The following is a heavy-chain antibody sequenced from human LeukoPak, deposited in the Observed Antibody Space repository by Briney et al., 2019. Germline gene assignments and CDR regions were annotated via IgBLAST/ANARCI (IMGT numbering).Heavy chain of an antibody. CDR2: IYYSGST. Sequence: SETLSLTCTVSGGSISSYYWSWIRQPPGKGLEWIGYIYYSGSTNYNPSLKSRVTISVDTSKNQFSLKLSSVTAADTAVYYCARGRGRGSGWYNYFDYWGQGTLVTVSS. V-gene: IGHV4-59*01. D-gene: IGHD6-19*01. J-gene: IGHJ4*02. CDR1: GGSISSYY. CDR3: ARGRGRGSGWYNYFDY.